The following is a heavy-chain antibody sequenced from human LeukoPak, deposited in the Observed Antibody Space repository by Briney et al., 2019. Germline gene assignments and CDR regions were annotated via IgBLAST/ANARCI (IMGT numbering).Heavy chain of an antibody. Sequence: SETLSLTCTVSGGSISSGDYYWSWIRQPPGKGLEWIGYIYYSGSTYYNPSLKSRVTISVDTSKNQFSLKLSSVTAADTAVYYCARDGPLYDFWSGYYRADYYYYMDVWGKGTTVTVSS. D-gene: IGHD3-3*01. CDR2: IYYSGST. CDR3: ARDGPLYDFWSGYYRADYYYYMDV. J-gene: IGHJ6*03. V-gene: IGHV4-30-4*02. CDR1: GGSISSGDYY.